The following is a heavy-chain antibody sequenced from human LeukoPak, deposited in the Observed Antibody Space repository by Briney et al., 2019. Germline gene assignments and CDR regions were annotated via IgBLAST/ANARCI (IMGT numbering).Heavy chain of an antibody. J-gene: IGHJ4*02. CDR3: AKASHKYYYDSSDIDY. V-gene: IGHV3-23*01. D-gene: IGHD3-22*01. CDR1: GFTFSSYG. Sequence: GGPLRLSCAASGFTFSSYGMSWVRQAPGKGLEGVSAISGSGVGTYYADSVKGRFSISRDNSKNALYLQMTSLRAEDTAVYYCAKASHKYYYDSSDIDYWGQGTLVTVSS. CDR2: ISGSGVGT.